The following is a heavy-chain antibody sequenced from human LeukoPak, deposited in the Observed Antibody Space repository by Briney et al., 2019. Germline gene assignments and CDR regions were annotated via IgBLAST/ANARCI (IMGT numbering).Heavy chain of an antibody. D-gene: IGHD5-18*01. J-gene: IGHJ4*02. CDR3: ANGYNYGLDY. CDR2: ISSSSSYI. Sequence: GGSLRLSCAASGFTFSSYSMNWVRQAPGKGLEWVSSISSSSSYIYYADSVKGRLTITRDNAKNSLYLQMNSLRAEDTAVYYCANGYNYGLDYWGQGTLVTASS. CDR1: GFTFSSYS. V-gene: IGHV3-21*04.